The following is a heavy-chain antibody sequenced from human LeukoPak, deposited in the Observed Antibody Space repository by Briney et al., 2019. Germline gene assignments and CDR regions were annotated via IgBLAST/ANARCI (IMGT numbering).Heavy chain of an antibody. CDR2: IIPILGIA. CDR3: ARGGRPYDSSGLYYFDY. D-gene: IGHD3-22*01. Sequence: SVKDSCKASGGTFSSYTTSWVRQAPGQGLEWMGRIIPILGIANYAQKFQGRVTITADKSTSTAYMELSSLRSEDTAGYYCARGGRPYDSSGLYYFDYWGQGTLVTVSS. V-gene: IGHV1-69*02. J-gene: IGHJ4*02. CDR1: GGTFSSYT.